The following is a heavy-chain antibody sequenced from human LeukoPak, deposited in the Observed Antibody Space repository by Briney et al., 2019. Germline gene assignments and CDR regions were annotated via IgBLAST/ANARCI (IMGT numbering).Heavy chain of an antibody. D-gene: IGHD1-26*01. Sequence: SETLSLSCTVSGGSIGRNYWSWIRQPPGKGLEWIGYAYYSGSTNYNPSLKSRGSILVDKSKNQFSLKLTSVTAADTAVYYCAYSGSEWDAFDIWGQGTVVTVSS. CDR1: GGSIGRNY. V-gene: IGHV4-59*01. CDR3: AYSGSEWDAFDI. J-gene: IGHJ3*02. CDR2: AYYSGST.